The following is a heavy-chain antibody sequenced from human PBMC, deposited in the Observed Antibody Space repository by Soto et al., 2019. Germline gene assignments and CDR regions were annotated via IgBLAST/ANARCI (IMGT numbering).Heavy chain of an antibody. CDR1: GHTFSSSG. J-gene: IGHJ5*02. CDR2: ISYDGGNQ. V-gene: IGHV3-33*05. Sequence: QVQLVESGGGVVQPGTSLRLSCIVSGEFGHTFSSSGMHWVRQAPGKGLEWVAVISYDGGNQYYADSVKGRFTVSRDNSENTLYLQMNSLRADDTAVYYCAEWARYCSGADCRAWGQGTLVTVSS. D-gene: IGHD2-15*01. CDR3: AEWARYCSGADCRA.